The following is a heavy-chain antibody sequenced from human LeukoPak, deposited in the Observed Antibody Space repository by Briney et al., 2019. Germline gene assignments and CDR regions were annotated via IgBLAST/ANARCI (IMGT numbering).Heavy chain of an antibody. V-gene: IGHV3-9*01. Sequence: PGRSLRLSCAASGFTFDDYAMHWVRQAPGKGLEWVSGISWNSGSIGYADSVKGRFTISRDNAKNSLYLQMNSLRAEDTALYYCAKASLLWFGESNFDYWGQGTLVTVSS. CDR3: AKASLLWFGESNFDY. D-gene: IGHD3-10*01. CDR1: GFTFDDYA. J-gene: IGHJ4*02. CDR2: ISWNSGSI.